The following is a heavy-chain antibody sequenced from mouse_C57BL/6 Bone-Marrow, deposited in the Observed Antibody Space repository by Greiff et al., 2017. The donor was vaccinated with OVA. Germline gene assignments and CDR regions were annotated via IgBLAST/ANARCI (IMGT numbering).Heavy chain of an antibody. J-gene: IGHJ3*01. CDR1: GFNIKDYY. D-gene: IGHD1-1*01. CDR3: ASYYYGSSPAWFAY. CDR2: IDPEDGET. V-gene: IGHV14-2*01. Sequence: EVHLVESGAELVKPGASVKLSCTASGFNIKDYYMHWVKQRTEQGLEWIGRIDPEDGETKYAPKFQGKATITADTSSNTAYLQLSSLTSEDTAVYYCASYYYGSSPAWFAYWGQGTLVTVSA.